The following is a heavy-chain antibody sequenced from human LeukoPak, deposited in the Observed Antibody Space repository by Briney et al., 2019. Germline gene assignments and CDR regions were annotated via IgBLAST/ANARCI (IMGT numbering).Heavy chain of an antibody. D-gene: IGHD6-19*01. CDR3: AKSDDDGWSDAFDI. CDR1: GFTFSSYD. CDR2: ISFDGSNK. J-gene: IGHJ3*02. V-gene: IGHV3-30*18. Sequence: PGGSLRLSCAASGFTFSSYDMHWVRQVPGKGLEWVAVISFDGSNKYYADSVKGRFTISRDNSKNTLFLQMNSLRAEDTAVYYCAKSDDDGWSDAFDIWGQGTMVTVSS.